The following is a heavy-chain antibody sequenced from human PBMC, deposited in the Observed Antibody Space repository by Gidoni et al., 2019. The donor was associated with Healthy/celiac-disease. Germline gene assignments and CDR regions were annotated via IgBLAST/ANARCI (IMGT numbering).Heavy chain of an antibody. V-gene: IGHV3-21*01. CDR1: GFTFSSYS. CDR3: ARDLGELVRQEALGLAYYFDY. Sequence: EVQLVESGGGLVKPGGSLRLSCAASGFTFSSYSMNWVRQAPGKGLEWVSSISSSSSYIYYADSVKGRFTISRDNAKNSLYLQMNSLRAEDTAVYYCARDLGELVRQEALGLAYYFDYWGQGTLVTVSS. J-gene: IGHJ4*02. CDR2: ISSSSSYI. D-gene: IGHD1-1*01.